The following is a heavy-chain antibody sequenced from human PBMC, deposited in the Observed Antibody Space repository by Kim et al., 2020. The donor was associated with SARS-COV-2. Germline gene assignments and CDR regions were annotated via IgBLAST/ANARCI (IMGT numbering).Heavy chain of an antibody. Sequence: SETLSLTCTVSGGSISSGGYYWSWIRQHPGKGLEWIGYIYYSGSTYYNPSLKSRVTISVDTSKNQFSLKLSSVTAADTAVYYCARGWVVVPAIYYYYYYGMDVWGQGTTVTVSS. D-gene: IGHD2-15*01. CDR1: GGSISSGGYY. J-gene: IGHJ6*02. V-gene: IGHV4-31*03. CDR2: IYYSGST. CDR3: ARGWVVVPAIYYYYYYGMDV.